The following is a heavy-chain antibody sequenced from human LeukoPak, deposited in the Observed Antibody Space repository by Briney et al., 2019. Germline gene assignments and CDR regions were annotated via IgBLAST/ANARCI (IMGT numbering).Heavy chain of an antibody. D-gene: IGHD5-12*01. CDR1: GFTFSSYS. Sequence: PGGSLRLPCAASGFTFSSYSMNWVRQAPGKGLEWVSSISSSSSYIYYADSVKGRFTISRDNAKNSLYLQMNSLRAEDTAVYYCASDGYSGYVTYYFDYWGQGTLVTVSS. J-gene: IGHJ4*02. CDR3: ASDGYSGYVTYYFDY. V-gene: IGHV3-21*01. CDR2: ISSSSSYI.